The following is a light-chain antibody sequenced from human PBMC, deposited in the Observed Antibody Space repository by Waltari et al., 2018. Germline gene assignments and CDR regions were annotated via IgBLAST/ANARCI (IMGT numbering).Light chain of an antibody. V-gene: IGLV1-44*01. CDR2: SDT. Sequence: QSVVTQQPSASGTPGQRVTISCSGSRSNIGGNPVSWYQQFPGAAPNLLIYSDTQEPSGVPDRFSGSKSGTSAYLAINGLQSEDEAYYFCAAWEDRLNGVVFGGGTKVTVL. J-gene: IGLJ2*01. CDR3: AAWEDRLNGVV. CDR1: RSNIGGNP.